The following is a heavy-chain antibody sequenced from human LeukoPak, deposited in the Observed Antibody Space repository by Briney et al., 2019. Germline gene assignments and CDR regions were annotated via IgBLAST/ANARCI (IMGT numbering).Heavy chain of an antibody. CDR1: GYTFTRYY. V-gene: IGHV1-2*02. Sequence: ASVKVSCKASGYTFTRYYMHWVRQAPGQGLEWMGWINPNSGGTNYAQKFQGRVTMTRDTSISTAYMELSRLRSDDTAVYYCARASYSGSYQYYFDYWGQGTLVTVSS. J-gene: IGHJ4*02. CDR3: ARASYSGSYQYYFDY. D-gene: IGHD1-26*01. CDR2: INPNSGGT.